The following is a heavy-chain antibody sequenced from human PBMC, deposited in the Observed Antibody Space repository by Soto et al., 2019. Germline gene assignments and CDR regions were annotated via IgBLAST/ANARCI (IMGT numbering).Heavy chain of an antibody. Sequence: GGSLRLSCAASGFTFRDYAMNWVRQAPGKGLEWVSGISVSGGSTFYADSVKGRFTVSRDNSKNTVYLQMNSLRAEDTAVYFCAKGMYYYDSSGYRLFDYWGQGTLVTVSS. CDR3: AKGMYYYDSSGYRLFDY. CDR1: GFTFRDYA. V-gene: IGHV3-23*01. J-gene: IGHJ4*02. CDR2: ISVSGGST. D-gene: IGHD3-22*01.